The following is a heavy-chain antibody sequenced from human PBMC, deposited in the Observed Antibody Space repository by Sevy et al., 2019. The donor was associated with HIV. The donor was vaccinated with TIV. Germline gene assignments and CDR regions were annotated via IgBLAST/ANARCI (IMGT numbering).Heavy chain of an antibody. CDR1: GFTFSRYA. Sequence: GGSLRLSCAASGFTFSRYALHWVRQAPGKGLEWVAVISYDESDKYYADSVKGRFTISRDNSKNTLYLQMNSLRTEDTFVYYCGRGVAFHLGYWGQGTLVTVSS. J-gene: IGHJ4*02. V-gene: IGHV3-30-3*01. CDR3: GRGVAFHLGY. D-gene: IGHD2-21*01. CDR2: ISYDESDK.